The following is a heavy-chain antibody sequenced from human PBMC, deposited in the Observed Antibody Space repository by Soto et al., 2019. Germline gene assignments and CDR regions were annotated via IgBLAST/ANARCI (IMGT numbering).Heavy chain of an antibody. V-gene: IGHV3-30-3*01. D-gene: IGHD6-13*01. CDR1: GFTFSSYA. J-gene: IGHJ6*02. CDR3: AREKGQQRGYYYYGMDV. Sequence: VQLVESGGGVVQPGRSLRLSCAASGFTFSSYAMHWVRQAPGKGLEWVAVISYDGSNKYYADSVKGRFTISRDNSKNTLYLQMNSLRAEDTAVYYCAREKGQQRGYYYYGMDVWGQGTTVTVSS. CDR2: ISYDGSNK.